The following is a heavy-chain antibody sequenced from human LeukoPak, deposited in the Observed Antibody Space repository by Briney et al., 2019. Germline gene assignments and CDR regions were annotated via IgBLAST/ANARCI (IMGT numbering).Heavy chain of an antibody. Sequence: PSETLSLTCTVSGGSISSSSYYWGWIRQPPGKGLEWIGSIYYSGSTYYNPSLKSRVNISVDTSKNQFSLKLSSVTAADTAVYYCARSDVGYCSSTSCYIHYSNYEGFDPWGQGTLVTVSS. CDR3: ARSDVGYCSSTSCYIHYSNYEGFDP. CDR2: IYYSGST. CDR1: GGSISSSSYY. J-gene: IGHJ5*02. V-gene: IGHV4-39*01. D-gene: IGHD2-2*02.